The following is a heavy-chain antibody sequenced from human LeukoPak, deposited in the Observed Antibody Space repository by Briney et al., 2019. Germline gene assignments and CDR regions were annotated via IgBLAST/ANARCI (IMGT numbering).Heavy chain of an antibody. J-gene: IGHJ5*02. CDR2: INHSGST. V-gene: IGHV4-34*01. Sequence: SETLSLTCAVYGGSFSGYYWSWIRQPPGKGLEWIVEINHSGSTNYNPSLKSRVTISVDTSNNQFSLKLSSVPAADTAVYYCARGRSIPAAITPFDPWGQGTLVTVSS. CDR1: GGSFSGYY. D-gene: IGHD2-2*01. CDR3: ARGRSIPAAITPFDP.